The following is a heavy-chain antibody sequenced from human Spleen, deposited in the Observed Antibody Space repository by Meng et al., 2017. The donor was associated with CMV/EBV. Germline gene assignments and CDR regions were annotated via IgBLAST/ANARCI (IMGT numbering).Heavy chain of an antibody. CDR1: SGSCTRHY. CDR3: ARVIAFYNFWNTYSGGTIDY. V-gene: IGHV4-34*01. CDR2: VNDNGST. J-gene: IGHJ4*02. Sequence: SETLSLTCAVYSGSCTRHYWTGIRQPPGKGLEWIGEVNDNGSTNYNPSLKRRVTISVDASKNQFSLNLNSVTAADTAVYYCARVIAFYNFWNTYSGGTIDYWGLGTLVTVSS. D-gene: IGHD5-24*01.